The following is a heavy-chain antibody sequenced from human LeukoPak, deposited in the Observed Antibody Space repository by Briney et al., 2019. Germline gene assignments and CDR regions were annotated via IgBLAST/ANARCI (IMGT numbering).Heavy chain of an antibody. J-gene: IGHJ4*02. CDR3: AKVGDSLATMDY. CDR2: ISGSAGNI. V-gene: IGHV3-23*01. CDR1: GFTFSTYS. Sequence: GGSLRLSCAASGFTFSTYSMTWVRQAPGKGLEWVSSISGSAGNIYYADSVKGRFTISRYDSQNTLYLQMNSLRAEDTALYYCAKVGDSLATMDYWGQGTLVTVSS. D-gene: IGHD5-12*01.